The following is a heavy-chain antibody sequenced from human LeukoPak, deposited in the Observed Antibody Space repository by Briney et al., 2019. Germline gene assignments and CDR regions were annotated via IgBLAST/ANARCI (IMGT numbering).Heavy chain of an antibody. CDR1: GGTFNSYA. CDR3: ARGGYYYDSGGYYYGPFDY. Sequence: GASVKVSCTASGGTFNSYALSWVRQAPGHGLEWMGGIIPIFGTANYAQKFQGRVTITADESTRTAYMELSSLRSEDTAVYYCARGGYYYDSGGYYYGPFDYWGQGALVTVSS. CDR2: IIPIFGTA. J-gene: IGHJ4*02. D-gene: IGHD3-22*01. V-gene: IGHV1-69*13.